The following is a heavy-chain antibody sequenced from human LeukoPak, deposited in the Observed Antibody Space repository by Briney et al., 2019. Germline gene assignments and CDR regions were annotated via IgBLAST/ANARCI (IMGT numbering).Heavy chain of an antibody. D-gene: IGHD2-2*01. J-gene: IGHJ5*02. CDR2: IYSDGSST. CDR3: ATVWLIVVVPRGTIWFDP. Sequence: GGSLRLSCAASGFTFSSYWMHWVRDDPGKGLVRVSRIYSDGSSTSYADSVKGRFTISRDNAKHTLYLQMNSLRDEDSAVYDCATVWLIVVVPRGTIWFDPWGQGTLVTVSS. V-gene: IGHV3-74*01. CDR1: GFTFSSYW.